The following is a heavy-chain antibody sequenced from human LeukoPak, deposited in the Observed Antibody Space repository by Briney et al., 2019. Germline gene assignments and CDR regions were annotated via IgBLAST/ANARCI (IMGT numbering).Heavy chain of an antibody. D-gene: IGHD3-10*01. CDR1: GGSISSSSYY. CDR3: ARHTSYYYGSGSRNYYYYYMDV. Sequence: KPSETLSLTCTVSGGSISSSSYYWGWIRQPPGKGLEWFGSIYYSGSTYYNPSLKSRVTISVDTSKNQFSLKLSSVTAADTAVYYCARHTSYYYGSGSRNYYYYYMDVWGKGTTVTVSS. J-gene: IGHJ6*03. V-gene: IGHV4-39*01. CDR2: IYYSGST.